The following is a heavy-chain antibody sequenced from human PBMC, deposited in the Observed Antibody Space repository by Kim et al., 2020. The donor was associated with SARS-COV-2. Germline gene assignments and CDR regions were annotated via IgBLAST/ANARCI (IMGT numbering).Heavy chain of an antibody. V-gene: IGHV1-69*13. CDR3: ARGREWELLLSGYYYYGMDV. CDR2: IIPIFGTA. CDR1: GGTFSSYA. J-gene: IGHJ6*02. D-gene: IGHD1-26*01. Sequence: SVKVSCKASGGTFSSYAISWVRQAPGQGLEWMGGIIPIFGTANYAQKFQGRVTITADESTSTAYMELSSLRSEDTAVYYCARGREWELLLSGYYYYGMDVWGQGTTVTVSS.